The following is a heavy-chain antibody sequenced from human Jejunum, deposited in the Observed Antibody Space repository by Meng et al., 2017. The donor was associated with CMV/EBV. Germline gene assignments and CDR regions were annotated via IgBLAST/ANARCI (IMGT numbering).Heavy chain of an antibody. J-gene: IGHJ6*02. Sequence: AFSDSGMHWVRQASGKGLEWVGRIRSKAATYATAYAASVEGRFTISRDDSKNTAYLQMNSLKIEDTAVYYCARGSWNYYYYGMDVWGQGTTGTVSS. V-gene: IGHV3-73*01. CDR3: ARGSWNYYYYGMDV. CDR2: IRSKAATYAT. D-gene: IGHD3-10*01. CDR1: AFSDSG.